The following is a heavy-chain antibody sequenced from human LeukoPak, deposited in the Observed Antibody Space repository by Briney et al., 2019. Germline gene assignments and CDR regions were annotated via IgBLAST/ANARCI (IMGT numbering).Heavy chain of an antibody. CDR2: IYYSGST. CDR1: GGSISSSSYY. CDR3: ARRGVGRGMATTKNYFDY. Sequence: SETLSLTCTVSGGSISSSSYYWGWIRQPPGKGLEWIGNIYYSGSTYYNPSLKSRVTISVDTSKNQFSLKLSSVTAADTAVYYCARRGVGRGMATTKNYFDYWGQGTLVTVSS. J-gene: IGHJ4*02. D-gene: IGHD5-24*01. V-gene: IGHV4-39*07.